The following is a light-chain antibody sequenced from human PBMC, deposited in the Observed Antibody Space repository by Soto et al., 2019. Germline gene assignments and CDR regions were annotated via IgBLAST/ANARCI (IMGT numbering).Light chain of an antibody. Sequence: DVVMTQSPLSLPVTLGQPASISCRSSQSLAYSDGNTYLNWFQQRPGQSPRRLIYKVSNRDSGGPVRFNGSGAGADFTLKISRVEAEDVGVYYCMQGTHWPPYTFGQGTKLEIK. CDR3: MQGTHWPPYT. J-gene: IGKJ2*01. V-gene: IGKV2-30*01. CDR1: QSLAYSDGNTY. CDR2: KVS.